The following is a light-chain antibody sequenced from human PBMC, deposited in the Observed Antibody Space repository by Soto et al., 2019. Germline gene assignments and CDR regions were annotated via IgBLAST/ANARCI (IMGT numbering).Light chain of an antibody. CDR3: QQYYSYPPT. V-gene: IGKV1-8*01. CDR2: AAS. Sequence: ALPITQTSYPLSASKRDTVTINCLTSQGISSYLAWYQQKPGKAPKLLIYAASTLQSGVPSRFSGSGSGTDFTLTISCLQSEDFATYYCQQYYSYPPTFGQGTNVDIK. CDR1: QGISSY. J-gene: IGKJ1*01.